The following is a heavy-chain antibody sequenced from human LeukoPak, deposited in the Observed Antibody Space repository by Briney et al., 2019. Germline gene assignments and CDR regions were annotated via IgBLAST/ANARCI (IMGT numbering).Heavy chain of an antibody. V-gene: IGHV4-59*12. CDR2: IYYSGST. J-gene: IGHJ4*02. D-gene: IGHD6-19*01. CDR3: AREFLAGDFDY. CDR1: GGSISSYY. Sequence: PSETLSLTCSVSGGSISSYYWSWIRQPPGKGLEWIGSIYYSGSTYYNPSLKSRVTISVDTSKNQFSLKLSSVTAADTAVYYCAREFLAGDFDYWGQGTLVTVSS.